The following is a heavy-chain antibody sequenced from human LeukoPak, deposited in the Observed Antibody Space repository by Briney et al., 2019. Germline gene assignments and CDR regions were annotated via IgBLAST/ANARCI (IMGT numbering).Heavy chain of an antibody. CDR3: AKAPYCPDDECRYFDY. CDR1: GFTFTTYP. J-gene: IGHJ4*02. V-gene: IGHV3-23*01. CDR2: ISASGGGT. D-gene: IGHD2-8*01. Sequence: PGGSLRLSCAASGFTFTTYPMSWVRQAPGKGLEWVSAISASGGGTYYADSVKGRFTISRDNSRSTVFLQMSSLRAEDTAVYYCAKAPYCPDDECRYFDYWGQGILVTVSS.